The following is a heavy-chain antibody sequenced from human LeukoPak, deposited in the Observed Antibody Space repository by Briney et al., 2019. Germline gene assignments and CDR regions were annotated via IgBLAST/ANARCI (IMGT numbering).Heavy chain of an antibody. Sequence: GGSLRLSCAASGSTFSSYWMSWVRQAPGKGLEWVANIKQDGSEKYYVDSVKGRFTISRDNAKNSLYLQMNSLRAEDTAVYYCARVSWYSSSSRYFDYWGQGTLVTVSS. CDR3: ARVSWYSSSSRYFDY. CDR1: GSTFSSYW. V-gene: IGHV3-7*04. J-gene: IGHJ4*02. CDR2: IKQDGSEK. D-gene: IGHD6-6*01.